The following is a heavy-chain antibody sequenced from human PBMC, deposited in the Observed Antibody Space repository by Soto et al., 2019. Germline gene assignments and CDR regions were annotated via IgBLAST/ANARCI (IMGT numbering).Heavy chain of an antibody. Sequence: QVQLVQSGAEVKKPGASVKVSCKASGYTFTSYAMHWVRQAPGQRLEWMGWINAGNGNTKYSQKFQGRVTITRDTSASTAYMELSSLRSEDTAVYSCARGHYYYYYMDVWGKGTTVTVSS. CDR1: GYTFTSYA. J-gene: IGHJ6*03. CDR2: INAGNGNT. CDR3: ARGHYYYYYMDV. V-gene: IGHV1-3*01.